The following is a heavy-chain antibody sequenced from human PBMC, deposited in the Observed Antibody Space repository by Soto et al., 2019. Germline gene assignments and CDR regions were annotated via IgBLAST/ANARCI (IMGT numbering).Heavy chain of an antibody. Sequence: SETLSLTCTVSGGSISSGGYYWSWIRQHPGKGLEWIGYIYYSGSTYYNPSLKSRVTISVDTSKNQFSLKLSSVTAADMAVYYCARGDLGVFGVGPNYFDCWGQGTLVTVSS. CDR3: ARGDLGVFGVGPNYFDC. J-gene: IGHJ4*02. V-gene: IGHV4-31*03. D-gene: IGHD3-3*01. CDR1: GGSISSGGYY. CDR2: IYYSGST.